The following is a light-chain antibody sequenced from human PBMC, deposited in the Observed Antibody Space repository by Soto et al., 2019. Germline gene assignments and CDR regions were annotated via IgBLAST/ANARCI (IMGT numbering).Light chain of an antibody. V-gene: IGLV2-8*01. CDR3: TSDAGSNNFDV. CDR2: EVT. CDR1: SSDVGTYDF. J-gene: IGLJ1*01. Sequence: ALTQPPSASWSPGQSVTISCTGASSDVGTYDFVSWYQPHPGKAPKLMIYEVTKRPSGVPDPFSGSRSGNTASLTVSGLQAEDEADYYCTSDAGSNNFDVFGTGTKVTVL.